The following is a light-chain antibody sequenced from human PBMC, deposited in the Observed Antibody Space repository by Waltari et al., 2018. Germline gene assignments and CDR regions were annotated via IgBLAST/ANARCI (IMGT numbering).Light chain of an antibody. CDR3: CSYVSNTYV. CDR1: TSDVWNYNL. CDR2: EGT. V-gene: IGLV2-23*01. J-gene: IGLJ1*01. Sequence: QSALTQPASVSGSPGQSITISCTGTTSDVWNYNLVSWYQQHPGKAPKLIIFEGTKRPSGVSKRFFAAKSGNTASLTISGLQADDEADYHCCSYVSNTYVFGTGTKVTVL.